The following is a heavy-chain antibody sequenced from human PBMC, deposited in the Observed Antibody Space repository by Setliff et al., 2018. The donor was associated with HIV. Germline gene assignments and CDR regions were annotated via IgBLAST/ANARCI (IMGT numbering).Heavy chain of an antibody. J-gene: IGHJ4*02. V-gene: IGHV4-34*01. CDR2: IYHSGST. D-gene: IGHD2-21*02. CDR3: ATTYCRGADCPQMYDY. Sequence: PSETLSLTCAVYGGSFSGYHWSWIRQSPGKGLEWIGEIYHSGSTNYNPSLRSRVTISVDTSRKQWSLRLNSVTAADTAVYYCATTYCRGADCPQMYDYWGQGTLVTVSS. CDR1: GGSFSGYH.